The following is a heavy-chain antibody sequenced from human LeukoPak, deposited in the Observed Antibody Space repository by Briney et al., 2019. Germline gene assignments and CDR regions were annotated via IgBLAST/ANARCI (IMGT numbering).Heavy chain of an antibody. J-gene: IGHJ4*02. CDR1: GGSVSSSIYY. D-gene: IGHD3-9*01. CDR2: IYYSEST. V-gene: IGHV4-39*01. CDR3: ASRNDILTGYVFDF. Sequence: TSETLSLTCTVSGGSVSSSIYYWGWIRQPPGKGLEWIGSIYYSESTSYNPSLKSRVTISVDTSKNQFSLKLTSVTAADTAVYYCASRNDILTGYVFDFWGQGTLVTVSS.